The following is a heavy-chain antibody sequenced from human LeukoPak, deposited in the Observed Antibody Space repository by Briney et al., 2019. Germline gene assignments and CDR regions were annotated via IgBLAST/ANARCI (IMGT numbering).Heavy chain of an antibody. V-gene: IGHV1-2*06. Sequence: ASVKVSCKASGYTFTGYSMHWVRQAPGQGLEWMGRINPNSGGTNYAQKFQGRVTMTRDTSISTAYMELSRLRSDDTAVYYCARTPPTHTGGFDYGGRGPRAPVP. J-gene: IGHJ4*02. D-gene: IGHD3-10*01. CDR3: ARTPPTHTGGFDY. CDR1: GYTFTGYS. CDR2: INPNSGGT.